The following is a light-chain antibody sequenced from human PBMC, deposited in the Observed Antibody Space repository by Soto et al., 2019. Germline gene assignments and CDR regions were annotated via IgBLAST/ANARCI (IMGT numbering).Light chain of an antibody. Sequence: DIQMTQSPSTLSASVGDRVTITCRASQTISGWLAWYQQKPGKAPRLLIYDASSLRSGVPSRFSGSGSGTEFTLTISSLQPDDFATYYCQHYNSYSEAFGQGTKVDI. CDR3: QHYNSYSEA. V-gene: IGKV1-5*01. CDR1: QTISGW. J-gene: IGKJ1*01. CDR2: DAS.